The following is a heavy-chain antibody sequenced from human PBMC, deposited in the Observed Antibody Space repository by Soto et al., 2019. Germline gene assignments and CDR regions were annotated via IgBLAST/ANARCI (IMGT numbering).Heavy chain of an antibody. V-gene: IGHV4-31*03. D-gene: IGHD2-15*01. Sequence: SETLSLTCTVSGGSISSGGYYWSWIRQHPGKGLEWIGYIYYSGSTYYNPSLKSRVTISVDTSKNQFSLKLSSVTAADTAVYYCARGGGEYCSGGSCYSNWFDPWGQGTLVTVSS. CDR3: ARGGGEYCSGGSCYSNWFDP. CDR2: IYYSGST. J-gene: IGHJ5*02. CDR1: GGSISSGGYY.